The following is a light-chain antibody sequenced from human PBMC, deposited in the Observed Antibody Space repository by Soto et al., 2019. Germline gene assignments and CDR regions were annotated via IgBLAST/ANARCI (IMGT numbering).Light chain of an antibody. CDR2: KAS. Sequence: EIQVPQSPSTLSASVGARVTITCRASQSISSWLAWYQQKPGTAPKLLIYKASSLQIGVPSRFNGGASGTVFTLTISSLQPDDSASDDCQQYNSYWTFGQGTKVDNK. V-gene: IGKV1-5*03. J-gene: IGKJ1*01. CDR1: QSISSW. CDR3: QQYNSYWT.